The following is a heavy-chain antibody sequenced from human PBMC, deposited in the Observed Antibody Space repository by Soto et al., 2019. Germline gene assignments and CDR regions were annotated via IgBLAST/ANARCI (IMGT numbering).Heavy chain of an antibody. CDR1: GGSISSYY. Sequence: SETLSLTCTVSGGSISSYYWSWIRQPPGKGLEWIGYIYYSGSTNYNPSLKSRVTISVDTSKNQFSLKLSSVTAADTAVYYCARLGARGYGYWGKGTTVTVSS. D-gene: IGHD5-18*01. J-gene: IGHJ6*04. CDR2: IYYSGST. CDR3: ARLGARGYGY. V-gene: IGHV4-59*01.